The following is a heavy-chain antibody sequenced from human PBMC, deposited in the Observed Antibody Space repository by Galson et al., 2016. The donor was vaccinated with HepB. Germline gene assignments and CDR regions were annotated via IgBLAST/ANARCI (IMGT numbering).Heavy chain of an antibody. V-gene: IGHV3-74*01. D-gene: IGHD4-23*01. CDR3: VRDHSVVPTTAYNWFDP. Sequence: SLRLSCAASGFAFSSHWMHWVRQDLGKGLVWVSRINSDGTISNYADSVQGRFTISRDNAKNTLYLQMNRLRAEDTAVYFCVRDHSVVPTTAYNWFDPWGRGTLVTVSS. CDR2: INSDGTIS. CDR1: GFAFSSHW. J-gene: IGHJ5*02.